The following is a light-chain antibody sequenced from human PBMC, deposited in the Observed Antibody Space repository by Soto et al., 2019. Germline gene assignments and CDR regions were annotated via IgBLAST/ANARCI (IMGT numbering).Light chain of an antibody. CDR1: SSDVGAFNY. V-gene: IGLV2-8*01. CDR2: DVT. Sequence: QSVLTQPASVSGSPGQAITISCSGTSSDVGAFNYVSWYQQHPGKAPKLMIYDVTKRPSGVPDRFSGSKSGNTASLTVSGLQAEDEADYYCSSYAGSNNFVFGTGTKVTVL. J-gene: IGLJ1*01. CDR3: SSYAGSNNFV.